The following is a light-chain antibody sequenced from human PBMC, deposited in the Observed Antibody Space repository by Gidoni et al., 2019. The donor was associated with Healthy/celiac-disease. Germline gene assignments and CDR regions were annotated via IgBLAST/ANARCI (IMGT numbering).Light chain of an antibody. Sequence: EIVMTQSPATLSVSPGVSATLSCRASQSVSSNLAWYQQKPGQAPRLLISGASTRATGFPARFSGSGSGTEFSLTISSLQSEDFAVYYCQQYNNWPPWTFGQGTKVEIK. CDR3: QQYNNWPPWT. V-gene: IGKV3-15*01. CDR2: GAS. CDR1: QSVSSN. J-gene: IGKJ1*01.